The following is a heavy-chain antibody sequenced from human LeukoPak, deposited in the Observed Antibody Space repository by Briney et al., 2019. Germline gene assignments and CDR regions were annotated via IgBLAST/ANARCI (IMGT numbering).Heavy chain of an antibody. CDR1: GFTLSSHS. CDR2: ISSSSSYI. CDR3: AIPSYGDYDWFDP. V-gene: IGHV3-21*01. J-gene: IGHJ5*02. D-gene: IGHD4-17*01. Sequence: GGSLRLSCAASGFTLSSHSMNWVRQAPGKGLEWVSSISSSSSYIYYADSVKGRFTISRDNAKNSLYLQMNSLRAEDTAVYYCAIPSYGDYDWFDPWGQGTLVTVSS.